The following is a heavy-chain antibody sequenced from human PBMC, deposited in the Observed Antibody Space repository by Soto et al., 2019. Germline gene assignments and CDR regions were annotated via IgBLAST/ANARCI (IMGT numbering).Heavy chain of an antibody. CDR1: GFTFSSYA. J-gene: IGHJ6*02. D-gene: IGHD3-9*01. Sequence: PGGSLRLSCAASGFTFSSYAMHWVRQAPGKGLEWVAVISYDGSNKYYADSVKGRFTISRDNSKNTLYLQMNSLRAEDTAVYYCARDFDGPNYYYYGMDVWGQGTTVTVSS. V-gene: IGHV3-30-3*01. CDR2: ISYDGSNK. CDR3: ARDFDGPNYYYYGMDV.